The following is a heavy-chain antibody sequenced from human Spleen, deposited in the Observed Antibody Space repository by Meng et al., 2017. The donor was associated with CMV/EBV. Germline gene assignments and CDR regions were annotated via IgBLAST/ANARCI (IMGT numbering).Heavy chain of an antibody. D-gene: IGHD3-22*01. Sequence: VQLVECGCGVVKPGRSLRLPCAASGFTCDSYSMNWVRRAPGKGLEWVSSSSSSSSYIYYADSVKGRFTISRDNAKNSLYLQMNSLRAEDTAVYYCARGEDSSGYYLWGQGTLVTVSS. CDR2: SSSSSSYI. CDR3: ARGEDSSGYYL. V-gene: IGHV3-21*01. J-gene: IGHJ5*02. CDR1: GFTCDSYS.